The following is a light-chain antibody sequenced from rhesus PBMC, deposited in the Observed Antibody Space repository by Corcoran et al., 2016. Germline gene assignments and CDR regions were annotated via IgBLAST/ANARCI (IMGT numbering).Light chain of an antibody. J-gene: IGKJ1*01. V-gene: IGKV1-21*01. Sequence: DIQMTQSPSSLSASVGDRVTITCRASQGISIWLAWYQQKPGKAPKLLIYKASTLQSGVPSRFSVSGSGTEFTLTISSLQPEDFATYYCQQHDSAPRTFGQGTTVEIK. CDR1: QGISIW. CDR2: KAS. CDR3: QQHDSAPRT.